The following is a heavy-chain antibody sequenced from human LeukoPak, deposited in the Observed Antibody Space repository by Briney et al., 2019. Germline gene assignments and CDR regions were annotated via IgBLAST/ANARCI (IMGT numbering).Heavy chain of an antibody. CDR2: INPNSGGT. V-gene: IGHV1-2*02. CDR3: ARVRRYEMATPIYYFDY. D-gene: IGHD5-24*01. J-gene: IGHJ4*02. Sequence: ASVKVSCKASGYTFTGYYMHWVRQAPGQGLEWMGWINPNSGGTNYAQKFQGRVTMTRDTSISTAYMELSRLRSDDTAVYYCARVRRYEMATPIYYFDYWGQGTLVTVSS. CDR1: GYTFTGYY.